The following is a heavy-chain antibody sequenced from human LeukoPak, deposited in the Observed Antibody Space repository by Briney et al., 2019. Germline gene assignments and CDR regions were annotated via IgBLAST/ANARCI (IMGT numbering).Heavy chain of an antibody. D-gene: IGHD5-12*01. CDR1: GGTFSSYA. CDR3: AGGREYSGYDHQS. CDR2: IIPIFGTA. V-gene: IGHV1-69*05. Sequence: GASVKVSCKASGGTFSSYAISWVRQAPGQGLEWMGGIIPIFGTANYAQKFQGRVTITTDESTSTAYMELSSLRSEDTAVYYCAGGREYSGYDHQSWGQGTLVTVSS. J-gene: IGHJ4*02.